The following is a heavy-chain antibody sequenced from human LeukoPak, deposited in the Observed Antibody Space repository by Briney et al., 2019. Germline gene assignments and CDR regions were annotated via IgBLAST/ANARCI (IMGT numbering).Heavy chain of an antibody. J-gene: IGHJ4*02. Sequence: PSETLSLTCIVSGGSISSTTYYWGWIRQPPGKRLEWIGSIYYSGNTYYNPSLKSRVTISIDTSKNQFSLNLSSVTAADTAVYYCARRTGYFDYWGQGTLVTVSS. CDR1: GGSISSTTYY. D-gene: IGHD2-8*02. CDR2: IYYSGNT. CDR3: ARRTGYFDY. V-gene: IGHV4-39*01.